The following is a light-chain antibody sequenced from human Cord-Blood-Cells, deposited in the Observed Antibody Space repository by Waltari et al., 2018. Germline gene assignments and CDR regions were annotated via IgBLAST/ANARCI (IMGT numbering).Light chain of an antibody. Sequence: DIQMTQSPSPLPASVGDRVTITCRASQRISSYLNWYQQKPGKAPKLLIYAASSLQSGVPSRVSGSGSGTDFTLTSSSLQPEDFATYYCQQSYSTPLTFGGGTKVEIK. CDR1: QRISSY. V-gene: IGKV1-39*01. CDR3: QQSYSTPLT. CDR2: AAS. J-gene: IGKJ4*01.